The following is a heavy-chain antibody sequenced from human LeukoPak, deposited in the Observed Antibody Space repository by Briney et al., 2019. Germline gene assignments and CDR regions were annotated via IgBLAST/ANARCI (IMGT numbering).Heavy chain of an antibody. V-gene: IGHV3-23*01. CDR1: GFTFSSYS. Sequence: GGSLRLSCAASGFTFSSYSMNWVRQAPGKGLEWVSAMSGSGGDTFYADSVKGRFTISRDRSRTTLFLQMNSLRAEDTAAYYCAKGGISLVRGSFDYWGQGTLVTVSS. D-gene: IGHD3-10*01. J-gene: IGHJ4*02. CDR2: MSGSGGDT. CDR3: AKGGISLVRGSFDY.